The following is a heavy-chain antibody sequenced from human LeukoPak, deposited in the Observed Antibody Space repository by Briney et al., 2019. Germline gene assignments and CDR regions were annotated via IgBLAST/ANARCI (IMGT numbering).Heavy chain of an antibody. J-gene: IGHJ6*04. Sequence: SETLSLTCTVSGGSISSSSYYWSWIRQPPGKGLEWIGYIYYSGSTNYNPSLKSRVTISVDTSKNQFSLKLSSVTAADTAVYYCARMDFWSGYPLGVDVWGKGTTVTVSS. D-gene: IGHD3-3*01. V-gene: IGHV4-61*01. CDR3: ARMDFWSGYPLGVDV. CDR2: IYYSGST. CDR1: GGSISSSSYY.